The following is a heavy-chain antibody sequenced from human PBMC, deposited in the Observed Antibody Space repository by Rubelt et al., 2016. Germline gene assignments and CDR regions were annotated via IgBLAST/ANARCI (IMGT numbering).Heavy chain of an antibody. D-gene: IGHD3-3*01. CDR3: ASADYDFWSGSDRNWFDP. Sequence: QVQLQESGPGLVKPSETLSLTCTVSGYSISSGYYWGWIRQPPGKGLEWIGSIYHSGSTYYNPSLKSRVTVAVDTAKNQFSLKWSCVTAADTAVYYCASADYDFWSGSDRNWFDPWGQGTLVTVSS. J-gene: IGHJ5*02. V-gene: IGHV4-38-2*02. CDR2: IYHSGST. CDR1: GYSISSGYY.